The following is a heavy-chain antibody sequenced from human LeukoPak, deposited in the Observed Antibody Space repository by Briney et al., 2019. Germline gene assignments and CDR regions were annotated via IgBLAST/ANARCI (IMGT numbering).Heavy chain of an antibody. CDR3: ARDCSSTSCWDYYYYYMDV. Sequence: GGSLRLSCAASGFTFSRYWMHWVRQAPGKGLEWVSYISSSSSTIYYADSVKGRFTISRDNAKNSLYLQMNSLRAEDTAVYYCARDCSSTSCWDYYYYYMDVWGKGTTVTVSS. V-gene: IGHV3-48*01. D-gene: IGHD2-2*01. J-gene: IGHJ6*03. CDR1: GFTFSRYW. CDR2: ISSSSSTI.